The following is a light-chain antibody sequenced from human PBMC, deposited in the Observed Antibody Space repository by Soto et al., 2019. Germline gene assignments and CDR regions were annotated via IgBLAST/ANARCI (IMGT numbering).Light chain of an antibody. CDR2: GNS. CDR1: SSNIGAGSD. CDR3: QSYDSSLSVNYV. J-gene: IGLJ1*01. V-gene: IGLV1-40*01. Sequence: QSVLTQPPSVSGAPGQRVTISCTGSSSNIGAGSDVHWYQQLPATAPKLLIYGNSNRPSGVPDRFSGSKSGTSASLAITGLQAEDEADYYCQSYDSSLSVNYVFGPGTKLTVL.